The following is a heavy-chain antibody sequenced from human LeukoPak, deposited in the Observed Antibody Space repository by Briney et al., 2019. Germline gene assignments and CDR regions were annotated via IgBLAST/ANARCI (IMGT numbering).Heavy chain of an antibody. CDR1: GYTLTELS. D-gene: IGHD2-2*01. J-gene: IGHJ4*02. V-gene: IGHV1-24*01. CDR2: FDPEDGET. Sequence: GASVKVSCKVSGYTLTELSMHWVRQAPGKGLEWMGGFDPEDGETIYARKLQGRVTMTTDTSTSTAYMELRGLRSDDTAVYYCAREWKYCGATSCGYYFDYWGQGTLVTVSS. CDR3: AREWKYCGATSCGYYFDY.